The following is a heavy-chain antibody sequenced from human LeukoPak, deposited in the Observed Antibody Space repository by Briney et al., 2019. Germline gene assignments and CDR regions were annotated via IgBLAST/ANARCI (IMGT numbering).Heavy chain of an antibody. CDR1: GFTVSSNY. Sequence: GGSLRLSCAASGFTVSSNYMSWVRHAPGKGPELVSVIYSDGSTYYADSVKGRFTISRDTSKNTLYLQVNSLRTEDTAVYYCARDLAAGGTYPHYWGQGTLVSVSS. V-gene: IGHV3-53*01. D-gene: IGHD6-13*01. J-gene: IGHJ4*02. CDR3: ARDLAAGGTYPHY. CDR2: IYSDGST.